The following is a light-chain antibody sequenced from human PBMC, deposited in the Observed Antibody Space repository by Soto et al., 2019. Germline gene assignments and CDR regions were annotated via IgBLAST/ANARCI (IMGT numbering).Light chain of an antibody. CDR3: QQCYSTPS. V-gene: IGKV1-39*01. CDR1: QSISSY. Sequence: DIQMTQSPSSLSASVGDRVTITCRASQSISSYLNWYQQKPGKAPKLLIYAASSWQSGVPSRFSGRGSETDFTLTISSLQPQDFATYYCQQCYSTPSFGQGTKLEIK. J-gene: IGKJ2*01. CDR2: AAS.